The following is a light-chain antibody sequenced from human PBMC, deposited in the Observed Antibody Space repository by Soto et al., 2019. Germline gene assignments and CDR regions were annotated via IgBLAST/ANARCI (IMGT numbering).Light chain of an antibody. CDR3: QQYNDSFPYT. CDR1: QSISSW. Sequence: DIQMTQSPSTLSASVGDRVTITCRASQSISSWLAWYQQKPGTAPKLLIYKASSLESGVPSRFSGIRSGTEFTLNVSSLQPDDFSTYYCQQYNDSFPYTFGQGTKLAIK. CDR2: KAS. V-gene: IGKV1-5*03. J-gene: IGKJ2*01.